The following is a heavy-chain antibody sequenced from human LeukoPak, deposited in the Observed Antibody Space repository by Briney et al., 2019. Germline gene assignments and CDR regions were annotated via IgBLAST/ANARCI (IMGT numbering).Heavy chain of an antibody. CDR3: ARTRDGYNYPLDY. D-gene: IGHD5-24*01. CDR1: GGSFSGYY. V-gene: IGHV4-34*01. Sequence: PSETLSLTCAVYGGSFSGYYWSWIRQPPGKGLEWIGDINHSGSTNYNPSLKSRVTISVDTSKNQFSLKLSSVTAADTAVYYCARTRDGYNYPLDYWGQGTLVTVSS. CDR2: INHSGST. J-gene: IGHJ4*02.